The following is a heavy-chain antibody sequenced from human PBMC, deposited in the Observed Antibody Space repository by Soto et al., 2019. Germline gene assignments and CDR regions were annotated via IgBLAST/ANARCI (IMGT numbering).Heavy chain of an antibody. D-gene: IGHD7-27*01. J-gene: IGHJ4*02. CDR2: ISYDGSNK. Sequence: QVQLVESGGGVVQPGRSLRLSCAASGFTFSSYGMHWVRQAPGQGLEWVAVISYDGSNKYYADSVKGRFTISRDNSKNTLYLQMNSLRAEDTAVYYCAKGQRPPNPLADYWGQGTLVTVSS. CDR3: AKGQRPPNPLADY. V-gene: IGHV3-30*18. CDR1: GFTFSSYG.